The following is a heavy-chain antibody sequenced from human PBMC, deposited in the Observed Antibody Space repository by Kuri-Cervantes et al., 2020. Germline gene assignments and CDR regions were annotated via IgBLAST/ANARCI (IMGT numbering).Heavy chain of an antibody. CDR2: IGTAGDT. Sequence: GESLKISCAASGFTFSSYDMHWVRQATGKGLEWVSAIGTAGDTYYPGSVKGRFTISRENAKNSLYLQMNSLRAGDTAVYYCAGAVAGTCWGQGTLVTVSS. CDR1: GFTFSSYD. CDR3: AGAVAGTC. J-gene: IGHJ4*02. D-gene: IGHD6-19*01. V-gene: IGHV3-13*01.